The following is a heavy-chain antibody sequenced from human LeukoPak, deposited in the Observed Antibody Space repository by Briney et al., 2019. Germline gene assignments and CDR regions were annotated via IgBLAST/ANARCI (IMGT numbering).Heavy chain of an antibody. V-gene: IGHV3-NL1*01. Sequence: GGSLRLSCEASGFTFSSYGMHWVRQAPGKGLQWVSTIDGSGGSTYYADSVKGRFTISRDNSKNTLYLQMNSLRSEDTAVYYCARGGYQVGVDYWGQGTLVTVSS. J-gene: IGHJ4*02. CDR3: ARGGYQVGVDY. D-gene: IGHD3-16*01. CDR1: GFTFSSYG. CDR2: IDGSGGST.